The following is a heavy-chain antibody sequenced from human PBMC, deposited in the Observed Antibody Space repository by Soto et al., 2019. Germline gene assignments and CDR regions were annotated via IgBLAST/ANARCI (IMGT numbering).Heavy chain of an antibody. J-gene: IGHJ4*02. CDR2: IIPIFGTA. D-gene: IGHD3-22*01. CDR3: ARGYDSSGYYQVAFDY. V-gene: IGHV1-69*13. CDR1: GGTFSSYA. Sequence: GASVKVSCKASGGTFSSYAISWVRQAPGQGLEWMGGIIPIFGTANYAQKFQGRVTITADESTSTAYMELSSLRSEDTAVYYCARGYDSSGYYQVAFDYWGQGTLVTVSS.